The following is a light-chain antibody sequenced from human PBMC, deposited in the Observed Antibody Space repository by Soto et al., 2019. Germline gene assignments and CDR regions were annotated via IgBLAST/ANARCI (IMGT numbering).Light chain of an antibody. J-gene: IGLJ1*01. CDR2: EVS. CDR1: SSDVGGYNY. CDR3: SSYTTTSTLEV. V-gene: IGLV2-14*01. Sequence: HSVLTQPASVPGSPGQSITISCTGTSSDVGGYNYVSWYQQHPGKAPKLMIYEVSNRPSGVSNRFSGSKSGNTASLTISGLQAEDEADYYCSSYTTTSTLEVFGTGTKLTVL.